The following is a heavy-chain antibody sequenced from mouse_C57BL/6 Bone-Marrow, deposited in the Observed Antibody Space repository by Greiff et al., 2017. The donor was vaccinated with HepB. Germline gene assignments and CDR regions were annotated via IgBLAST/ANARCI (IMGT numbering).Heavy chain of an antibody. Sequence: QVQLQQSGPELVKPGASVKISCKASGYAFSSSWMNWVKQRPGKGLEWIGRIYPGDGDTNYNGKFKGKATLTADTSSSTAYMQLSSLTSEDSAVYFCARRGIRAWFAYWGQGTLVTVSA. J-gene: IGHJ3*01. CDR3: ARRGIRAWFAY. CDR1: GYAFSSSW. D-gene: IGHD1-1*01. CDR2: IYPGDGDT. V-gene: IGHV1-82*01.